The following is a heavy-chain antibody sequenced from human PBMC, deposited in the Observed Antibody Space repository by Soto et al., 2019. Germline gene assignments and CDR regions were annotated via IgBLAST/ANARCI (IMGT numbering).Heavy chain of an antibody. CDR2: IIPIFGTA. D-gene: IGHD3-3*01. J-gene: IGHJ4*02. CDR3: AREHDSRSAYSFDY. Sequence: ASVKVSCKASGGSFSSYAISWVRQAPGQGLEWMGGIIPIFGTANYAQKFQGRVTITADESTSTAYMELSSLRSEDTAVYYCAREHDSRSAYSFDYWGQGTLVTVSS. CDR1: GGSFSSYA. V-gene: IGHV1-69*13.